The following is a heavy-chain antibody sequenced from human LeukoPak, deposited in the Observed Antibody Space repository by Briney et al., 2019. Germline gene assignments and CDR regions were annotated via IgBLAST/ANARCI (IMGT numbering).Heavy chain of an antibody. D-gene: IGHD1-26*01. CDR1: RFTFSSYA. CDR2: ISATDGST. Sequence: PGGSLRLSCAASRFTFSSYAMSWVRQAPGKGLEWVSVISATDGSTYYADSVKGRFTISRDNSKNTLYLQMNSLRAEDTAVYYCARDPSLSGSYLFDYWGQGTLVTVSS. V-gene: IGHV3-23*01. CDR3: ARDPSLSGSYLFDY. J-gene: IGHJ4*02.